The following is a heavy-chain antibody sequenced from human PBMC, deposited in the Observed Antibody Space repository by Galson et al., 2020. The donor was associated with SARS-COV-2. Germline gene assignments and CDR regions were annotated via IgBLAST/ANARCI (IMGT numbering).Heavy chain of an antibody. J-gene: IGHJ5*02. CDR3: ASPIELAGSA. Sequence: GGSLRLSCAASRFTFSDYTMYWVRQAPGKGLEWVAVISYDGSNKYYADSVKGRFTISRDNSKNTLYLQMNSLRVEDTAVYYCASPIELAGSAWGQGTLVTVSS. D-gene: IGHD6-19*01. CDR1: RFTFSDYT. V-gene: IGHV3-30-3*01. CDR2: ISYDGSNK.